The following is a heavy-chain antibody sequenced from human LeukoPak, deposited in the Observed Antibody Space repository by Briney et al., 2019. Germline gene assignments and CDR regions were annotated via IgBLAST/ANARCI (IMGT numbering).Heavy chain of an antibody. Sequence: SETLSLTCSVSGYSISDAYYWGWIRQPPGKGLEWIGSLYHSGSTYYNPSLKSRVTTSVDTSKNRFSLKLTSVTAADTAVYYCARELHSGSYYFDYWGQGTLVTVSS. CDR2: LYHSGST. V-gene: IGHV4-38-2*02. D-gene: IGHD1-26*01. CDR1: GYSISDAYY. J-gene: IGHJ4*02. CDR3: ARELHSGSYYFDY.